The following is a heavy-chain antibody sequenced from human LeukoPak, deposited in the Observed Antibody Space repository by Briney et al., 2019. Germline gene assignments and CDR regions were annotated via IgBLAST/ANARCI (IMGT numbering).Heavy chain of an antibody. Sequence: ASVKVSCKASGYTFTKHVINWVRQAPGQGLEWMGWIRAYNGNTHYAQKLQGRVTMTTDTSTSTAYMELRSLRSDDTAVYYCARDFGRVPAASDYWGQGTLVTVFS. CDR2: IRAYNGNT. CDR1: GYTFTKHV. CDR3: ARDFGRVPAASDY. V-gene: IGHV1-18*01. J-gene: IGHJ4*02. D-gene: IGHD2-2*01.